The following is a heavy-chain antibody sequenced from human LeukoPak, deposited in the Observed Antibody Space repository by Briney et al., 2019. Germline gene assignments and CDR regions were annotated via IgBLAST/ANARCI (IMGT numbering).Heavy chain of an antibody. Sequence: PSETLSLTCAVYGGSFSGYYWSWIRQPPGKGLEWIGEINHSGSTNYNPSLKSRVTISVDTSKNQFSLKLSSVTGADTDVYYYARRKSGYYYVGAFDIWGQGTMVTVSS. J-gene: IGHJ3*02. D-gene: IGHD3-22*01. CDR2: INHSGST. CDR3: ARRKSGYYYVGAFDI. V-gene: IGHV4-34*01. CDR1: GGSFSGYY.